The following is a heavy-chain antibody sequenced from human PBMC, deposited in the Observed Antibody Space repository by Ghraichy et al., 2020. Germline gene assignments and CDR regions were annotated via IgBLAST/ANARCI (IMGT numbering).Heavy chain of an antibody. CDR3: ARGCGYGMDV. CDR1: GFTFSSYW. D-gene: IGHD2-21*01. Sequence: GESLNISCAASGFTFSSYWMHWVRQAPGKGLVWVSRINSDGSSTSYADSVKGRFTISRDNAKNTLYLQMNSLRAEDTAVYYCARGCGYGMDVWGQGTTVTVSS. V-gene: IGHV3-74*01. CDR2: INSDGSST. J-gene: IGHJ6*02.